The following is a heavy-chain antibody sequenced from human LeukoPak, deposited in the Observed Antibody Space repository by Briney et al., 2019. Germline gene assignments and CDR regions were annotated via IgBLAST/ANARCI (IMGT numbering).Heavy chain of an antibody. D-gene: IGHD2-2*01. CDR3: ARSARRGYCSSTSCYAGLLAY. J-gene: IGHJ4*02. Sequence: ASVKVSCKASGYTFTGYYMHWVRQAPGQGLEWMGWINPNSGGTNYAQKFQGRVTMTRDTSISTAYVELSRLRSDDTAVYYCARSARRGYCSSTSCYAGLLAYWGQGTLVTVSS. CDR2: INPNSGGT. V-gene: IGHV1-2*02. CDR1: GYTFTGYY.